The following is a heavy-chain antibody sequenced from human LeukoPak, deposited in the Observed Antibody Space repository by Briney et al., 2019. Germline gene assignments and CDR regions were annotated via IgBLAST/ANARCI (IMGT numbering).Heavy chain of an antibody. CDR1: RYTFTGYY. Sequence: ASVKVSCKASRYTFTGYYMHWLRPAPGQGVAWMGWINPNSGGTNYAQKFQGRVTMTRDTSISTAYMELSRLRSDDTAVYYCAREAGDDAFDIWGQGTMVTVSS. CDR2: INPNSGGT. CDR3: AREAGDDAFDI. D-gene: IGHD7-27*01. V-gene: IGHV1-2*02. J-gene: IGHJ3*02.